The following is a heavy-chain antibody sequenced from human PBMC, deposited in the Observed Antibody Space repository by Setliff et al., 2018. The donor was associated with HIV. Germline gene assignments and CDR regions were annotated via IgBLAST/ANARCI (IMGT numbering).Heavy chain of an antibody. V-gene: IGHV4-34*01. J-gene: IGHJ5*02. CDR1: GDSLRNYF. CDR3: ATCRHRPSNWFDP. CDR2: VYNSGIT. Sequence: PSETLSLTCGVYGDSLRNYFWSWIRQPPGTGLEWIGSVYNSGITFKNPSLKSRVTISVDRSGNQFSLRLTSVTAADTAVYYCATCRHRPSNWFDPWGQGTVVTVSS.